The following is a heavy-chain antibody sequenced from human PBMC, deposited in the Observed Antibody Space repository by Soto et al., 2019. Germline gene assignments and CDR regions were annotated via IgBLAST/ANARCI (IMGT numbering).Heavy chain of an antibody. V-gene: IGHV1-2*02. CDR3: ARTAPPRSFQAFDY. CDR1: GYIFTDYY. D-gene: IGHD2-21*02. J-gene: IGHJ4*02. Sequence: ASVKVSCKASGYIFTDYYIHWVRQAPGQGLEWMGWINPISGGTNYAQKFQGRVTMTRDTSISTAYMELSRLTYDDTSVYYCARTAPPRSFQAFDYWGQGTLLTVSS. CDR2: INPISGGT.